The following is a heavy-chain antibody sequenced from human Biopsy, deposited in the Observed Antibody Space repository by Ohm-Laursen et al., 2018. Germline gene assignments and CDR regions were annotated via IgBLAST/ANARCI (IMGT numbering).Heavy chain of an antibody. CDR1: GGSISSYY. CDR2: VYYTGST. V-gene: IGHV4-59*01. D-gene: IGHD3-22*01. J-gene: IGHJ2*01. CDR3: ARDRGYYSDRTVPGYFDL. Sequence: SDTLSLTCTVSGGSISSYYWSWIRQPPGKGLQWIVYVYYTGSTDYNPSLQSRVTISVDTSKNHFSLRLRSVTPADTAIYYCARDRGYYSDRTVPGYFDLWGRGTLVTVSS.